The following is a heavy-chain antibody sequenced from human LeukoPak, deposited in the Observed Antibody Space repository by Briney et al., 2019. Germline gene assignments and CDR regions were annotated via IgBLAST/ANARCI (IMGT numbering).Heavy chain of an antibody. D-gene: IGHD2-2*01. CDR2: FDPEDGET. V-gene: IGHV1-24*01. CDR1: GYTLTELS. CDR3: ARLGYCSSTSCYAGYYYGMDV. J-gene: IGHJ6*02. Sequence: GASVKVSCKVSGYTLTELSMHWVRQAPGKGLEWMGGFDPEDGETIYAQKFQGRVTMTEDTSTDTAYMELSSLGSEDTAVYYCARLGYCSSTSCYAGYYYGMDVWGQGTTVTVSS.